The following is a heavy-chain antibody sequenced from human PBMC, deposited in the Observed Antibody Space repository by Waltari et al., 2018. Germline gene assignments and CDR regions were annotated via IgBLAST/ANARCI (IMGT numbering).Heavy chain of an antibody. V-gene: IGHV3-9*01. CDR1: GFTFEDYA. CDR2: ISWNSESI. CDR3: VKDVLSDCGGDCYSEH. D-gene: IGHD2-21*02. J-gene: IGHJ4*02. Sequence: EVQLVESGGGLVQPGRSLRLSCAASGFTFEDYAMHWVRQAPGKGLLLVAGISWNSESIGYADSVQGRFTISRDNAKNSMFLQIHSLRPEDTALYYCVKDVLSDCGGDCYSEHWGQGTLLTVSS.